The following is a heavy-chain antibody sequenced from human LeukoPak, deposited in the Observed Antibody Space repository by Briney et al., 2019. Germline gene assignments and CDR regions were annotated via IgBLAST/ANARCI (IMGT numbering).Heavy chain of an antibody. J-gene: IGHJ5*02. CDR3: AKGRNWFGP. Sequence: PSETLSLTCSVSGDSFSGHYWTWIRQTPGEGLQWIGYIYTAGTTKYNPSFKSQVTISIDMSQNQFPLTLDSVTAADTAVYFCAKGRNWFGPWGQGTLVTVSS. V-gene: IGHV4-4*08. CDR2: IYTAGTT. CDR1: GDSFSGHY.